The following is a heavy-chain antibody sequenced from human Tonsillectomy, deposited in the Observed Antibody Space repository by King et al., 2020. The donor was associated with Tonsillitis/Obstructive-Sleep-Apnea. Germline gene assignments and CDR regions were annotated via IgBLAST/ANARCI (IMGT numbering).Heavy chain of an antibody. CDR2: VNLDETTT. V-gene: IGHV3-74*01. CDR3: ARAATGAFDI. Sequence: VQLVESGGGLVQPGGSLRLSCAASGFTFSSYWMHWVRQASGKGLVWVSRVNLDETTTGYADSVKGRFTISRDNAKNTLYLQMNRLRAEDTAVYYCARAATGAFDIWGQGTMVTVSS. CDR1: GFTFSSYW. J-gene: IGHJ3*02.